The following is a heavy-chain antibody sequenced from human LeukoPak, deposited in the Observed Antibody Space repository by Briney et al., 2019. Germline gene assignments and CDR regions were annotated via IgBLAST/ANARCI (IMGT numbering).Heavy chain of an antibody. CDR2: ISGSGGST. V-gene: IGHV3-23*01. CDR1: GGSISSDDYY. D-gene: IGHD6-25*01. Sequence: LSLTCTVSGGSISSDDYYWSWIRQHPGKGLEWVSAISGSGGSTYYADSVKGRFTISRDNSKNTLYLQMNSLRAEDTAVYYCAKDPDSSAGYFDYWGQGTLVTVSS. CDR3: AKDPDSSAGYFDY. J-gene: IGHJ4*02.